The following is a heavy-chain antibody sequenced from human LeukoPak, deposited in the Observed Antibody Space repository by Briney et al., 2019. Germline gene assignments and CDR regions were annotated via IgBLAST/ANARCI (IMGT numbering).Heavy chain of an antibody. J-gene: IGHJ6*03. CDR2: IIPIFGTA. Sequence: RASVKVSCKASGGTFSSYAISWVRQAPGQGLEWMGGIIPIFGTANYAQKFQGRVTITADKSTSTAYMELSSLRSEDTAVYYCARSSSDYYYYYMDVWGKGTTVTVSS. V-gene: IGHV1-69*06. CDR1: GGTFSSYA. CDR3: ARSSSDYYYYYMDV.